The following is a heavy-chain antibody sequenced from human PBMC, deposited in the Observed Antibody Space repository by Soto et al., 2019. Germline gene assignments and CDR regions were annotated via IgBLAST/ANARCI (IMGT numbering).Heavy chain of an antibody. Sequence: EVQLVESGGGLVQPGGSLRLSCAASGFTFSGYWMSWVRQAPGKGLEWVDNINDDGSEKYYLDSVKGRFIISRDNAKNSLYLQMNSLRAEDTAVYYCARELVVGPAEYFQNWGQGTLVTVSS. CDR3: ARELVVGPAEYFQN. CDR2: INDDGSEK. CDR1: GFTFSGYW. J-gene: IGHJ1*01. V-gene: IGHV3-7*01. D-gene: IGHD3-22*01.